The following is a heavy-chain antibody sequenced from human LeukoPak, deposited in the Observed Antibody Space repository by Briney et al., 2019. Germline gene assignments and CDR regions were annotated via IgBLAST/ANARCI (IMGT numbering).Heavy chain of an antibody. J-gene: IGHJ4*02. D-gene: IGHD2-2*01. CDR3: ARGRCSNCYAAGDY. CDR1: GITFSSYA. Sequence: GGSLRLSCVASGITFSSYAMNWVRQAPGKGLEWVSSTSSNDNYRYYADSVKGRFIISRDSAKNSLYLQMNSLRAEDTAVYFCARGRCSNCYAAGDYWGQGTLVTVSS. V-gene: IGHV3-21*01. CDR2: TSSNDNYR.